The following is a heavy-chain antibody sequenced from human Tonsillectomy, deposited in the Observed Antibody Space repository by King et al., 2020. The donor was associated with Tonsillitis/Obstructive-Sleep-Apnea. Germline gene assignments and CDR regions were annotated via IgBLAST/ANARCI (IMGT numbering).Heavy chain of an antibody. CDR1: GGSISTYY. CDR3: AREERDWPRVDY. CDR2: IYTSGST. V-gene: IGHV4-4*07. D-gene: IGHD2-21*02. Sequence: QLQESGPGLVKPSETLSLTCTVSGGSISTYYWSWIRQPAGKGLAWIGRIYTSGSTNYNPSLKSRVTMSVDTSKNQFSLKLSSVTAADTAVYYCAREERDWPRVDYWGQGTLVTVSS. J-gene: IGHJ4*02.